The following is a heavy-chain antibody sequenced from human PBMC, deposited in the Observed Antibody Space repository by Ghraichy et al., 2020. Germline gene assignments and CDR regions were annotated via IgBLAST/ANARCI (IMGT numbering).Heavy chain of an antibody. V-gene: IGHV3-15*01. CDR1: GFTFSNAW. D-gene: IGHD4-17*01. Sequence: GGSLRLSCAASGFTFSNAWMSWVRQAPGKGLEWVGRIKSKTDGGTTDYAAPVKGRFTISRDDSKNTLYLQMNSLKTEDTAVYYCTTAPYGDYELEYWGQGTLVTVSS. CDR3: TTAPYGDYELEY. CDR2: IKSKTDGGTT. J-gene: IGHJ4*02.